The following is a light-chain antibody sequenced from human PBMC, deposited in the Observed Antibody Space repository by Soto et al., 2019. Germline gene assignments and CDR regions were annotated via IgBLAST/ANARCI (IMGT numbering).Light chain of an antibody. Sequence: QLVLTQPPSVSGAPGQRVTISCTGSSSNIGAGYDVHWYQQVPGTAPKVLIYGYNNRPSGVPDRFSGSRSGTSASLAITGLQTEDEADYYCQSYDSSLSGSVFGGGTKLTVL. CDR3: QSYDSSLSGSV. CDR2: GYN. V-gene: IGLV1-40*01. J-gene: IGLJ3*02. CDR1: SSNIGAGYD.